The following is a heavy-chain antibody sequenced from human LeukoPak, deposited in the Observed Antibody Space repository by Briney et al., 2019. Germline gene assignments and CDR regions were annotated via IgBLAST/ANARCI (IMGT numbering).Heavy chain of an antibody. V-gene: IGHV3-7*01. D-gene: IGHD3-9*01. J-gene: IGHJ4*02. CDR1: GFTFSSCW. CDR2: IKEDGSGK. Sequence: GGSLRHSCAASGFTFSSCWMSWVRQAPGKGLEWVANIKEDGSGKNYVDSVKGRFTISRDNAKNSLYLQMNSLRAEDTALYYCARDSADNLDWGQGTLVTVSS. CDR3: ARDSADNLD.